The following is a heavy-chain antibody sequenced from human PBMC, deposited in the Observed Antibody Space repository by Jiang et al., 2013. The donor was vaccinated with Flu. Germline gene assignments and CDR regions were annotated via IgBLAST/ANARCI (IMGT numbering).Heavy chain of an antibody. V-gene: IGHV3-48*02. D-gene: IGHD3-22*01. Sequence: GGSLRLSCAASGFTFSSYSMNWVRQAPGKGLEWVSYISGSSSPIYYADSVKGRFTISRDDAKNSLYLQMNSLRDEDTAVYYCAREYYYDSSDYYYGGWGQGTLVTV. CDR1: GFTFSSYS. J-gene: IGHJ4*02. CDR3: AREYYYDSSDYYYGG. CDR2: ISGSSSPI.